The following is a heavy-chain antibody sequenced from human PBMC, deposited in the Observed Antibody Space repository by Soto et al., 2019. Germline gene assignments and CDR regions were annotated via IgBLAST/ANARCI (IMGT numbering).Heavy chain of an antibody. V-gene: IGHV2-5*02. J-gene: IGHJ5*02. CDR3: AHSLYDYVWGTNWFDP. Sequence: QITLKESGPTLVKPTQTLTLTCTFSGFSLSTSVVGVGWIRQPPGKALEWLALIYWDDDKRYSPSLKSRLTITKDTSKNQVVLTMTNMDPVDTATYYCAHSLYDYVWGTNWFDPWGQGTLVTVSS. CDR1: GFSLSTSVVG. D-gene: IGHD3-16*01. CDR2: IYWDDDK.